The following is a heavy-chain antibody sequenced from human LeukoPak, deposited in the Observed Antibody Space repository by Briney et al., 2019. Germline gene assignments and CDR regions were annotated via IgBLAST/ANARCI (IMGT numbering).Heavy chain of an antibody. V-gene: IGHV3-30-3*01. CDR1: GFAFSSYA. D-gene: IGHD3-22*01. CDR3: ARDRNYYDSRGYYELSWFDP. Sequence: GRSLRLSCAASGFAFSSYAMHWVRQAPGKGLEWVAVISYDGSNKYYADSVKGRFTISRDNSKNTLYLQMNSLRAEDTAVYYCARDRNYYDSRGYYELSWFDPWGQGTLVTVSS. CDR2: ISYDGSNK. J-gene: IGHJ5*02.